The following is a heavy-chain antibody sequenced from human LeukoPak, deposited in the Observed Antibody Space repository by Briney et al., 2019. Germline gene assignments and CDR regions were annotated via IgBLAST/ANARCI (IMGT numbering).Heavy chain of an antibody. CDR2: IYYSGST. V-gene: IGHV4-31*03. D-gene: IGHD4-17*01. CDR3: ARGVKDYGGNLDYFDY. J-gene: IGHJ4*02. CDR1: GGSISSGGYY. Sequence: SETLSLTCTVSGGSISSGGYYWSWIRQHPGKGLEWIGYIYYSGSTYYNPSLKSRVTISVDTSKNQFSLKLSSVTAADTAVYYCARGVKDYGGNLDYFDYWGQGTLVTVSS.